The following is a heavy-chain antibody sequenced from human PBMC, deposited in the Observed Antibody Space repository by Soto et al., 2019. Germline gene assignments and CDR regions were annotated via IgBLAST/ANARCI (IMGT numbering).Heavy chain of an antibody. J-gene: IGHJ6*02. CDR2: IYYSGST. CDR3: ARASHYYDFWSGYQPRYYYYGMDV. Sequence: PSETLSLTCTVSGGSISSYYWSWIRQPPGKGLEWIGYIYYSGSTNYNPSLKSRVTTSVDTSKNQFSLKLSSVTAADTAVYYCARASHYYDFWSGYQPRYYYYGMDVWGQGTTVTVSS. CDR1: GGSISSYY. D-gene: IGHD3-3*01. V-gene: IGHV4-59*01.